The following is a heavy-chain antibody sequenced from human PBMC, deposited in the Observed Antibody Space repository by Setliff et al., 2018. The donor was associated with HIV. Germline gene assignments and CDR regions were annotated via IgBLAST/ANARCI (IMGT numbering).Heavy chain of an antibody. V-gene: IGHV3-7*01. CDR1: GLTFSRYW. D-gene: IGHD3-9*01. J-gene: IGHJ6*02. CDR2: IKQGGSEK. CDR3: ARDLLRFFDWPNSGGMDV. Sequence: GGSLRLSCAASGLTFSRYWMSWVRQAPGQGLEWVATIKQGGSEKYYVDSVKGRFTISRDNAKYSVFLQMHSLRAEDTAVYYCARDLLRFFDWPNSGGMDVWGQGTTVTVSS.